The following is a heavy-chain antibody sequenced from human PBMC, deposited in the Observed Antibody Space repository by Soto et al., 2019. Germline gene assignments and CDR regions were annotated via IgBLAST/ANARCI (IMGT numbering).Heavy chain of an antibody. CDR2: IYSGGST. J-gene: IGHJ4*02. Sequence: EVQLVESGGGLVQPGGSLRLSCAASGFTVSSNYMSWVRQAPGKGLEWVSVIYSGGSTYYADSVKGRFTISRHNSKNTLYLKMNSLRAEDTAVYYCATGSSGWPLGFDYWGQGTLVTVSS. V-gene: IGHV3-53*04. CDR3: ATGSSGWPLGFDY. CDR1: GFTVSSNY. D-gene: IGHD6-19*01.